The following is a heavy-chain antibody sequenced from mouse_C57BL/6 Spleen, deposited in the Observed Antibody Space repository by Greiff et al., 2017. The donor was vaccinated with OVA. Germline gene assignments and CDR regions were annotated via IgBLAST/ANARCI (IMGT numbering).Heavy chain of an antibody. D-gene: IGHD4-1*01. CDR1: GYTFTSYG. J-gene: IGHJ2*01. V-gene: IGHV1-81*01. CDR3: AREGDWDRDY. Sequence: VKLMESGAELARPGASVKLSCKASGYTFTSYGISWVKQRTGQGLEWIGEIYPRSGNTYYNEKFKGKATLTADKSSSTAYMELRSLTSEDSAVYFCAREGDWDRDYWGQGTTLTVSS. CDR2: IYPRSGNT.